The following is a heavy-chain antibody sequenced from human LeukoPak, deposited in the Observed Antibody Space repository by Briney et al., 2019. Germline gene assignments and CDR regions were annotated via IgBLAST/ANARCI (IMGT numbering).Heavy chain of an antibody. Sequence: PSQTLSLTCTVSGGSISSGSYYWSWIRQPAGKGLEWIGRIYTSGSTNYNPSLKSRVTISVDTSKNQFSLKLSSVTAADTAVYYCARASAAAGSDYWGQGTLVTVSS. V-gene: IGHV4-61*02. CDR2: IYTSGST. CDR1: GGSISSGSYY. J-gene: IGHJ4*02. D-gene: IGHD6-13*01. CDR3: ARASAAAGSDY.